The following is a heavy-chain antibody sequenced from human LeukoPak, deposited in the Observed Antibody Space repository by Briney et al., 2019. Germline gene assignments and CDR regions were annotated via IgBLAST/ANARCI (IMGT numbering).Heavy chain of an antibody. Sequence: GGSLRLSCAASGFTFSSYAMHWVRQAPGKGLEWVAVISYDGSNKYYADSVKGRFTISRDNSKNTLYLQMNSLRAEDTAVYYCAREGYYYDSSGYRGYYFDYWGQGTLVTVSS. J-gene: IGHJ4*02. V-gene: IGHV3-30-3*01. D-gene: IGHD3-22*01. CDR2: ISYDGSNK. CDR1: GFTFSSYA. CDR3: AREGYYYDSSGYRGYYFDY.